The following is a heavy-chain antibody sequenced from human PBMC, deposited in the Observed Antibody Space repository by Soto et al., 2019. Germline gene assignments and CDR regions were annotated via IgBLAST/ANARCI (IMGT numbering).Heavy chain of an antibody. J-gene: IGHJ4*02. D-gene: IGHD4-17*01. CDR3: VKYGDYSGCHYDS. CDR2: IKKDGSET. Sequence: EVQLVESGGDLVQPGGSLRLSCATSGFTFTTYWMSWVRQAPGKGLEWVANIKKDGSETYYVDSVKGRFTISRDNAKNSVFLQMSSLRAEDTAVYYCVKYGDYSGCHYDSWGQGTLVTVSS. CDR1: GFTFTTYW. V-gene: IGHV3-7*05.